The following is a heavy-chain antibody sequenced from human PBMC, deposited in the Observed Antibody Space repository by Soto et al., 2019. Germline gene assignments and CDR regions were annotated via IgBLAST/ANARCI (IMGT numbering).Heavy chain of an antibody. CDR3: ARDSPIVKVFSGSSYNYYGMDV. CDR2: IRSSGSTK. V-gene: IGHV3-48*03. Sequence: GGSLRLSCAASGFAFSGYEMNWVRQAPGKGLEWLSNIRSSGSTKNYADSVKGRFTISRDNAKNSLYLQMNSLRAEDTAVYYCARDSPIVKVFSGSSYNYYGMDVCGQGTMVTVSS. CDR1: GFAFSGYE. J-gene: IGHJ6*02. D-gene: IGHD2-8*01.